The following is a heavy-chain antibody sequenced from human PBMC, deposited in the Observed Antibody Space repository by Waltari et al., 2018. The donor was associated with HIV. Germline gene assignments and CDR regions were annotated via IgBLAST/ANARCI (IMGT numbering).Heavy chain of an antibody. CDR2: IDWDDDK. CDR3: ARSLVVPAASFDF. J-gene: IGHJ4*02. Sequence: QVTLRESGPALVKPRQTLTLTCTFSGFSLSTSKMCVNWIRQPPGKGLEWLARIDWDDDKYYATSLKTRLTISSGSSKNQVVLTMTNMDPLDTATYYCARSLVVPAASFDFWGQGILVTVSS. V-gene: IGHV2-70*13. D-gene: IGHD2-15*01. CDR1: GFSLSTSKMC.